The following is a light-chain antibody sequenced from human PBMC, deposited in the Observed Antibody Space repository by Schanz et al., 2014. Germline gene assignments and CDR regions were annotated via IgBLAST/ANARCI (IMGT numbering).Light chain of an antibody. CDR2: DVS. Sequence: QSALTQPASVSGSPGQSITISCTGTSSDVGGYNYVSWYQQHPGKAPKLMIYDVSNRPSGVSNRFSGSKSGNTASLTVSGLPPEDEGDYYCSSYALPLLLLFGGGTKLTVL. J-gene: IGLJ2*01. CDR1: SSDVGGYNY. CDR3: SSYALPLLLL. V-gene: IGLV2-14*01.